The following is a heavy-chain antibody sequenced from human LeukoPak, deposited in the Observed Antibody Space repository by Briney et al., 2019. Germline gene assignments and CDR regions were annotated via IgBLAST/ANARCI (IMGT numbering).Heavy chain of an antibody. J-gene: IGHJ4*02. D-gene: IGHD5-18*01. CDR1: GYTFTGWY. V-gene: IGHV1-2*02. CDR3: ARGSDHTAMIKDF. CDR2: INPYSADT. Sequence: ASVKVSCKASGYTFTGWYIHWVRQAPGQGLEWMGWINPYSADTNYAQKFQGSVTMTRDTSISTAYMELSRLRSDDTAVYYCARGSDHTAMIKDFWGQGTLVTVSS.